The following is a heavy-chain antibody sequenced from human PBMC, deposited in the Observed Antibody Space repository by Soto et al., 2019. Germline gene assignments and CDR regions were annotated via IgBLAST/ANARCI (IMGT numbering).Heavy chain of an antibody. D-gene: IGHD2-2*01. CDR3: ARGSYIEVVPAASAQNWFDP. CDR2: MNPNSGNT. CDR1: GYTFTSYD. V-gene: IGHV1-8*01. J-gene: IGHJ5*02. Sequence: ASVKVSCKASGYTFTSYDINWVRQATGQGLEWMGWMNPNSGNTGYAQKFQGRVTMTRNTSISTAYMELSSLRSEDTAVYYCARGSYIEVVPAASAQNWFDPWGQGTLVTVSS.